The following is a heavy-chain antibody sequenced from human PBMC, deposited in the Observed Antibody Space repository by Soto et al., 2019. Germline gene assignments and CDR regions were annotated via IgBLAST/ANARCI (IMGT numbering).Heavy chain of an antibody. J-gene: IGHJ4*02. CDR3: AATPYYYDSSGYSLFDY. CDR1: GFTFTSSA. V-gene: IGHV1-58*02. D-gene: IGHD3-22*01. Sequence: SVKVSCKASGFTFTSSAMQWVRQARGQRLEWIEWIVVGSGNTNYAQKFQERVTITRDMSTSTAYMELSSLRSEDTAVYYCAATPYYYDSSGYSLFDYWGQGTLVTVSS. CDR2: IVVGSGNT.